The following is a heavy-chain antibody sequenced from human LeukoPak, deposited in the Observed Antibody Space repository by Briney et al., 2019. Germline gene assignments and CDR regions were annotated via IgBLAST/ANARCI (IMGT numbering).Heavy chain of an antibody. J-gene: IGHJ5*02. Sequence: GRSLRLSCAASGFTFSSNGMHWLRQAPGRGLEWVAVISDDGSYAYYADSVKGRFTISRDNSKNTLYLQMNSLRDEDTAVYYCAKDGGLRKLPFDPWGQGTLVTVSS. V-gene: IGHV3-30*18. CDR2: ISDDGSYA. CDR3: AKDGGLRKLPFDP. CDR1: GFTFSSNG. D-gene: IGHD4-17*01.